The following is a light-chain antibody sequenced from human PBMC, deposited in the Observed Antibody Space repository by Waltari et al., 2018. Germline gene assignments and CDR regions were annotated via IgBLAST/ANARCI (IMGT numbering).Light chain of an antibody. CDR1: SSHIGAGYE. J-gene: IGLJ2*01. V-gene: IGLV1-40*01. CDR3: QSYDSSLSGV. CDR2: GDD. Sequence: QSVLTQPPSVSGTPGQTVTIPCTGSSSHIGAGYEVHWYQQLPGTAPKLLVSGDDNRPSGVPDRFSGSKSGSSASLAITGLQAEDEADYYCQSYDSSLSGVFGGGTKLTVL.